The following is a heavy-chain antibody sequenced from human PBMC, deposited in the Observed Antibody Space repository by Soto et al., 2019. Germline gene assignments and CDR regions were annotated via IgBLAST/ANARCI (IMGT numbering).Heavy chain of an antibody. J-gene: IGHJ3*02. CDR1: GFTFSTYA. CDR2: ISGSGNTP. CDR3: AILIPLNPAEGFDI. V-gene: IGHV3-23*01. Sequence: EVQLLESGGGLVQPGASLRLSCAASGFTFSTYAMSWVRQAPGKGLEWVSAISGSGNTPYYVDSVKGRFTISRDNSMNTLYLQMTTLRGEDTAVYYCAILIPLNPAEGFDIWGQGTMVTVSS. D-gene: IGHD2-21*01.